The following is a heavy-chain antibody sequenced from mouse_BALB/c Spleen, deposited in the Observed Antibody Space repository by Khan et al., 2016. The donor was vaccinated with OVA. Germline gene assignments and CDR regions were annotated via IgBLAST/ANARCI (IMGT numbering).Heavy chain of an antibody. CDR2: IDPYDSET. CDR1: GYTFTSYW. Sequence: QVRLQQSGAELVRPGASVKLSCEASGYTFTSYWMNWVKQSPEQGLEWIGRIDPYDSETHYNQNFKDKAILTVDKSSSTAYMKLSSLTSEDSAVYFCARNPFAYWGQGTLVTVSA. V-gene: IGHV1-52*01. CDR3: ARNPFAY. J-gene: IGHJ3*01.